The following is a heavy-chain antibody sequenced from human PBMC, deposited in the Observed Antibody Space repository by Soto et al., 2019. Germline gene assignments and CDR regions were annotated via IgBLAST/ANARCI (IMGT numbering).Heavy chain of an antibody. CDR2: IKQDGSEK. CDR3: ARTASRSYRSLVFGY. J-gene: IGHJ4*02. Sequence: EVQLVESGGGLVQPGGSLRLSCAASGFTFSSYWMSWVRQAPGKGLEWVANIKQDGSEKYYVDSVKGRFTISRDNAKNSLYLQMNSLRAEDTAVYYCARTASRSYRSLVFGYWGQGTLVTVSS. D-gene: IGHD1-26*01. V-gene: IGHV3-7*01. CDR1: GFTFSSYW.